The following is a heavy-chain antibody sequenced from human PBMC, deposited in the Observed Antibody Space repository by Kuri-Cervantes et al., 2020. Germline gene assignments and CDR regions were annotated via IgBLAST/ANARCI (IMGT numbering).Heavy chain of an antibody. Sequence: GGSLRLSCAVSGFTVGRYSIHWVRQAPGKGLEWLSYISGTGSTIYYADSVKGRFTISRDNAKNSLYLQMNSLRDEDTAIYYCARDFGFSYYFLDYWGPGTLVTVSS. CDR1: GFTVGRYS. J-gene: IGHJ4*02. V-gene: IGHV3-48*02. D-gene: IGHD3-10*01. CDR2: ISGTGSTI. CDR3: ARDFGFSYYFLDY.